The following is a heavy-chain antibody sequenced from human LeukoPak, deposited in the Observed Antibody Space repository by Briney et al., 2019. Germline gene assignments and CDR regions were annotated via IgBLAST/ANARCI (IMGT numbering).Heavy chain of an antibody. CDR2: IKQDGSDK. Sequence: GGSLRLSCAASGFTLSSYWMSWVRPAPGKGLEWVANIKQDGSDKYYVDSVKGRFTISRDNAKNSLYLQMNSLRADDTALYYCARQYSSSWYALGYLDYWGQRTLVTVSS. D-gene: IGHD6-13*01. CDR3: ARQYSSSWYALGYLDY. V-gene: IGHV3-7*01. CDR1: GFTLSSYW. J-gene: IGHJ4*02.